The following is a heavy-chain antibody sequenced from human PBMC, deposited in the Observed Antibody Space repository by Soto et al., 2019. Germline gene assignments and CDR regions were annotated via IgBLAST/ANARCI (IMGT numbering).Heavy chain of an antibody. CDR1: GGSISSYY. CDR2: IYYSGST. V-gene: IGHV4-59*08. Sequence: SETLSLTCTVSGGSISSYYWSWIRQPPGKGLEWIGYIYYSGSTNYNPSLKSRVTISVDTSKNQFSLKLSSVTAADTAVYYCARHVTHSRPAYYYYYMDVWGKGTTVTVSS. CDR3: ARHVTHSRPAYYYYYMDV. D-gene: IGHD6-13*01. J-gene: IGHJ6*03.